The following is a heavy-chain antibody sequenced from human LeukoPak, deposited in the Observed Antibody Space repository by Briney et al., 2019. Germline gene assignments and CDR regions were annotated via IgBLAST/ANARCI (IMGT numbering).Heavy chain of an antibody. V-gene: IGHV3-30-3*01. D-gene: IGHD3-22*01. CDR2: ISYDGSNK. CDR3: ARTTDSSGYYFDY. J-gene: IGHJ4*02. Sequence: GGSLRLSCAASGFTFSSYAMHWVRQAPGKGLEWVAVISYDGSNKYYADPVKGRFTISRDNSKNTLYLQMNSLRAEDTAVYYCARTTDSSGYYFDYWGQGTLVTVSS. CDR1: GFTFSSYA.